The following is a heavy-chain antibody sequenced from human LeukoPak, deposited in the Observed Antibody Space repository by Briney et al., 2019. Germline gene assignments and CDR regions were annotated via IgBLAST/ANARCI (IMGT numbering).Heavy chain of an antibody. CDR2: ISPNNGGT. Sequence: ASVKVSCKASGYTFTGYYIHWVRQAPGQGLEWMGWISPNNGGTEYAQKFQGRVTTTRDTSIDTAYMELSRLISDDTAVYYCAREVKYCSSTSCYRGYCNYWGQGTLVTVSS. CDR3: AREVKYCSSTSCYRGYCNY. CDR1: GYTFTGYY. J-gene: IGHJ4*02. D-gene: IGHD2-2*01. V-gene: IGHV1-2*02.